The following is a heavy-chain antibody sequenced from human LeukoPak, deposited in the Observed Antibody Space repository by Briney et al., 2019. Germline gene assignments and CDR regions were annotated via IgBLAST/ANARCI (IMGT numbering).Heavy chain of an antibody. Sequence: GGSLRLSCAASGFTFNTFWMTWVRQAPGKGLECVANINEDGSEKVYLDALKGRITVSRDNAKNTVHLQMDSLRVEDTALYYCARDPFSRGFGAFDVWGQGTMVTVSS. CDR3: ARDPFSRGFGAFDV. CDR2: INEDGSEK. D-gene: IGHD2-2*01. J-gene: IGHJ3*01. CDR1: GFTFNTFW. V-gene: IGHV3-7*04.